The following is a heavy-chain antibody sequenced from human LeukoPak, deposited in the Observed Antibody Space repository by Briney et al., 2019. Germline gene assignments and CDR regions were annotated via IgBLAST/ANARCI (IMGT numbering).Heavy chain of an antibody. CDR2: IDPSDSYT. J-gene: IGHJ4*02. CDR3: ALNGGSGLPDFDY. D-gene: IGHD3-10*01. Sequence: GESLKISCKGSGYSFTSYWISWVRQMPGKGLEWMWRIDPSDSYTNYSPSFQGHVTISADKSISTAYLQWSSLKASDTAMYYCALNGGSGLPDFDYWGQGTLVTVSS. V-gene: IGHV5-10-1*01. CDR1: GYSFTSYW.